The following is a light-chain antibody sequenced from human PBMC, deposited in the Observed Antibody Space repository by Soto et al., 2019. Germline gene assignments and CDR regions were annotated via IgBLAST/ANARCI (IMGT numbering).Light chain of an antibody. CDR1: SNDIGEYNY. CDR2: EVS. J-gene: IGLJ1*01. Sequence: QSVRTQPASVSGSPGQSVTISCAGSSNDIGEYNYVSWYQQHPGEAPKVVIYEVSSRPSGSSNRFSGSKSGNTASLTISGLQADDEADYYCSSYTNSRTLVFGTGTKVTVL. V-gene: IGLV2-14*01. CDR3: SSYTNSRTLV.